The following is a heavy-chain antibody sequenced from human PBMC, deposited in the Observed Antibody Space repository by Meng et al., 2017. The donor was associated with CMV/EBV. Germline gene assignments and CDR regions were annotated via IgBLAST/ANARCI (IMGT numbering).Heavy chain of an antibody. J-gene: IGHJ4*02. V-gene: IGHV4-34*01. CDR1: GGSFSGYY. CDR3: ARGSVRSWANFDY. Sequence: SETLSLTCAVYGGSFSGYYWSWIRQPPGKELEWIGEINHSGSTNYNPSLKSRVTISVDTSKNQFSLKLSSVTAADTAVYYCARGSVRSWANFDYWGQGTLVTVSS. D-gene: IGHD6-13*01. CDR2: INHSGST.